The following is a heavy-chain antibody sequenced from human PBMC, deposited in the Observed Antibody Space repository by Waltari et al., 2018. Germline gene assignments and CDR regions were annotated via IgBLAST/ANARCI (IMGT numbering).Heavy chain of an antibody. CDR2: ISHGGAT. V-gene: IGHV4-38-2*01. Sequence: QVQLQESGPGLVKPSETLSLTCDVSGYSINSGYYWGWIRQPPGKGLEWIATISHGGATFYTPARKSRLAISMDTSKNQCSLKLKSVTAADTAVYHCMRQVLGYCTSAACRRLESWGQGTLVSVSS. D-gene: IGHD2-2*03. CDR1: GYSINSGYY. CDR3: MRQVLGYCTSAACRRLES. J-gene: IGHJ4*02.